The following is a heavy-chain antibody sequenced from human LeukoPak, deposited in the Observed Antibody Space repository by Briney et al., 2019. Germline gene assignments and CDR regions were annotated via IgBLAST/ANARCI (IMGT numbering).Heavy chain of an antibody. D-gene: IGHD5-18*01. CDR2: IIPIFGTA. CDR1: GGTFISYA. V-gene: IGHV1-69*05. CDR3: ARDPPERGTAMV. Sequence: SXXVSCKASGGTFISYAISWVRQAPGQGLEWMGRIIPIFGTANYAQKFQGRVTITTDESTSTAYMELSSLRSEDTAVYYCARDPPERGTAMVWGQGTLVTVSS. J-gene: IGHJ4*02.